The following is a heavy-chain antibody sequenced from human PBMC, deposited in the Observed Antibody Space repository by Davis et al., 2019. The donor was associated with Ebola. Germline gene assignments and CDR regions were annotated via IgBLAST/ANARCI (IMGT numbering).Heavy chain of an antibody. V-gene: IGHV4-59*01. CDR3: ARGRLLEWPPTFYGLDV. CDR2: IYNSASS. Sequence: MPGGSLRLSCAASGFTFSTYSMSWIRQAPGKGLEWIAFIYNSASSNQNPSLQSRVTISIDTPNKQISLRLSSVTAADTAVYYCARGRLLEWPPTFYGLDVWGKGTAVTVSS. D-gene: IGHD3-3*01. J-gene: IGHJ6*04. CDR1: GFTFSTYS.